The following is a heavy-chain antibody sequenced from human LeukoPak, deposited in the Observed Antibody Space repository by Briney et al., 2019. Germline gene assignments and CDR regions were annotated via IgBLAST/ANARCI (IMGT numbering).Heavy chain of an antibody. CDR3: ARGGDTMIVVVPDY. CDR2: ISYDGSNK. V-gene: IGHV3-30-3*01. J-gene: IGHJ4*02. Sequence: GGSLRLSCAASGFTFSGYPIHWVRQAPGKGLEWVAVISYDGSNKYYADSVKGRFTISRDNAKNSLYLQMNSLRAEDTAVYYCARGGDTMIVVVPDYWGQGTLVTASS. D-gene: IGHD3-22*01. CDR1: GFTFSGYP.